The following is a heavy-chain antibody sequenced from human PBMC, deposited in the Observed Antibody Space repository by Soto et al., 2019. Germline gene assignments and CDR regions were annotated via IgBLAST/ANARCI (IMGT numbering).Heavy chain of an antibody. J-gene: IGHJ2*01. CDR1: GGTFSRYA. V-gene: IGHV1-69*12. Sequence: QVQLVQSGAAVKKYGSSVKVSCKASGGTFSRYAISWVRQAPGQGLEWMGGITPMFGTANYAQRFQGRVTITADESTSTAYMQLSSLRSDDTAVYYCAQTLGLAVAGPGRFDLWGRGTPVTVSS. CDR2: ITPMFGTA. CDR3: AQTLGLAVAGPGRFDL. D-gene: IGHD6-19*01.